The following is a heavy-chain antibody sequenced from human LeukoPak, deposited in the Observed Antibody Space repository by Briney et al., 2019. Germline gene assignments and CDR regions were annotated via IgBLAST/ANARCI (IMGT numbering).Heavy chain of an antibody. D-gene: IGHD2-21*02. V-gene: IGHV1-69*06. Sequence: SVKVSCKTSGYTFTNYGFTWVRQAPGQGLEWMGGIIPIFGAANYAQKFQGRVTITADKSTSTSYMELSSLRSEDTAVYYCARSSVVTAMVHLEYWGQGTLVTVSS. CDR3: ARSSVVTAMVHLEY. CDR2: IIPIFGAA. CDR1: GYTFTNYG. J-gene: IGHJ4*02.